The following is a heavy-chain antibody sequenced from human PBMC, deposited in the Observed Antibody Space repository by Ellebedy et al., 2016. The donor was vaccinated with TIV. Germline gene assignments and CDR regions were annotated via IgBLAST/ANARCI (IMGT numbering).Heavy chain of an antibody. Sequence: AASVKVSCKASGYTFTGYYIHWVRQAPGQGLEWMGWLNPNTGGADFAQKFHGRITLTTDTSINTAYLDLSSLTSDDTAVYYCARLHLDFFYKYGLDVWGQGTTVTVSS. V-gene: IGHV1-2*02. J-gene: IGHJ6*02. CDR3: ARLHLDFFYKYGLDV. D-gene: IGHD3-9*01. CDR1: GYTFTGYY. CDR2: LNPNTGGA.